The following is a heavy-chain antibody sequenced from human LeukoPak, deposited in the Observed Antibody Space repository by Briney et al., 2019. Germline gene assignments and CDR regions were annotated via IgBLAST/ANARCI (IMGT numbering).Heavy chain of an antibody. CDR1: GFTFSSYS. J-gene: IGHJ4*02. Sequence: GGSLRLSCAASGFTFSSYSMNWVRQAPGKGLEWVSSISSSSSYIYYADSVKGRFTISRDNAKNSLYLQMNSLRAEDTAVYYCPKDGFTDYVYSWGQGTLVTVSS. V-gene: IGHV3-21*01. CDR3: PKDGFTDYVYS. CDR2: ISSSSSYI. D-gene: IGHD3-10*01.